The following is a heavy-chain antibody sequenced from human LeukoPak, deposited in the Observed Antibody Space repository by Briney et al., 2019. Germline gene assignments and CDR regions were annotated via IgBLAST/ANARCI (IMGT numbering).Heavy chain of an antibody. V-gene: IGHV4-39*07. J-gene: IGHJ4*02. Sequence: SETLSLTCTVSGGSISSSSYYWGWIRQPPGKGLEWIGSIYYSGSTSYNPSLESRVTISVDTSKNQFSLNLTSVTAADTAVYYCATDRPVIRAASYYWGQGTLVTVSS. CDR2: IYYSGST. CDR3: ATDRPVIRAASYY. D-gene: IGHD2-2*01. CDR1: GGSISSSSYY.